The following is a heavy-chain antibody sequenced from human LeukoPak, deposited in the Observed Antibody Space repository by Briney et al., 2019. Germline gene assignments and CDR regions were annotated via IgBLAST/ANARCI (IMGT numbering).Heavy chain of an antibody. Sequence: GGSLRLSCAASGFIFSDHYMDWVRQAPGRGLEWVGRTKNKAQGYTTEYAASVKGRVTISRDDSENSLYLQMHSLKTEHTAMYYCARSDTGRSSDWGQGTLVTVPS. J-gene: IGHJ4*02. CDR3: ARSDTGRSSD. CDR2: TKNKAQGYTT. CDR1: GFIFSDHY. D-gene: IGHD1-26*01. V-gene: IGHV3-72*01.